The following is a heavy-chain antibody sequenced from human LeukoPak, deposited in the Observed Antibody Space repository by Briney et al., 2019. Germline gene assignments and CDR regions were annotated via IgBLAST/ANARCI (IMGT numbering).Heavy chain of an antibody. D-gene: IGHD6-19*01. CDR1: GFTFSVYA. J-gene: IGHJ3*02. CDR3: AKDNSGWAFDI. Sequence: GGSLRLSCAASGFTFSVYAMHWVRQAPGKGLEWVAFIRSGGINKYYADSVKGRFTISRDNSKNTVSLQMNSLRPEDTAVYYCAKDNSGWAFDIWSQGTMVTVSS. CDR2: IRSGGINK. V-gene: IGHV3-30*02.